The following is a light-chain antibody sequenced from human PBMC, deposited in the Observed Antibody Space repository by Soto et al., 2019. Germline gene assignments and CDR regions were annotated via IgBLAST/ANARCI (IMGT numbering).Light chain of an antibody. Sequence: DIQITQSPSTLSASVGDRVTITCRASQSISIWLAWYQQKPGKAPNLLIYDASSLEIGVPRRFSGSGSRTEFTLTISSMPPDYSATYYYQQYNSILSFGGGTKVDIK. CDR2: DAS. V-gene: IGKV1-5*01. CDR3: QQYNSILS. J-gene: IGKJ4*01. CDR1: QSISIW.